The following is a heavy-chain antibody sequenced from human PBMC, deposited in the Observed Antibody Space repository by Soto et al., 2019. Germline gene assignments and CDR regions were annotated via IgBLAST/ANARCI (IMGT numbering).Heavy chain of an antibody. CDR2: IYYSGST. J-gene: IGHJ3*02. CDR1: GGSISSYY. CDR3: ARGYCSGGSCYALAEDAFDI. Sequence: SETLSLTCTVSGGSISSYYWSWIRQTPGEGLEWIGYIYYSGSTNYNPSLKSRVTISVDTSKNQFSLKLSSVTAADTAVYYCARGYCSGGSCYALAEDAFDIWGQGTMVTVSS. D-gene: IGHD2-15*01. V-gene: IGHV4-59*01.